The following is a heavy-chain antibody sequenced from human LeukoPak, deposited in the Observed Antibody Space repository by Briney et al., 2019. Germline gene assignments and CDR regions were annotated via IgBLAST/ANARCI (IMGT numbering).Heavy chain of an antibody. D-gene: IGHD3-10*01. Sequence: SETLSLTCTVSGGSISSSSYYWGWIRQPPGKGLEWIGSIYYSGSTYYNPSLKSRVTISVDTSKNQFSLKLSSVTAADTAVYYCARDRVEITMVRGVIKYYYYYMDVWGKGTTVTISS. CDR1: GGSISSSSYY. J-gene: IGHJ6*03. CDR2: IYYSGST. V-gene: IGHV4-39*07. CDR3: ARDRVEITMVRGVIKYYYYYMDV.